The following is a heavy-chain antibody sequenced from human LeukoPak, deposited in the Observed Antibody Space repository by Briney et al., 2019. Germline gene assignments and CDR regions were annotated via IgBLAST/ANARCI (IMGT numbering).Heavy chain of an antibody. V-gene: IGHV4-38-2*02. CDR1: GYSISSGYY. D-gene: IGHD2-21*01. Sequence: SETLSLTCTVSGYSISSGYYWGWIRQPPGKGLEWIGSIYHSGSTYYNPSLKSRVTISVDTSKNQFSLKLSSVTAADTAVYYCARTGCGGDCLDYWGQGTLVTVSS. J-gene: IGHJ4*02. CDR2: IYHSGST. CDR3: ARTGCGGDCLDY.